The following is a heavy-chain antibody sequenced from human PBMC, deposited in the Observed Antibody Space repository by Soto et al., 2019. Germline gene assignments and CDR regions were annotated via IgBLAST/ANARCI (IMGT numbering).Heavy chain of an antibody. D-gene: IGHD1-1*01. J-gene: IGHJ4*02. Sequence: VQLVASGGGLVQPGGSLKMSCEASGFTFSWYWLSWVRQAPGKGLEWVANIKFDGSEKHYVDSVKGRFTISRDNAKNSLYLQMNSLTAEDTAVYYCARDSGYNTVDTPRNHCLAYWGPGTLVTVSS. CDR3: ARDSGYNTVDTPRNHCLAY. CDR2: IKFDGSEK. V-gene: IGHV3-7*01. CDR1: GFTFSWYW.